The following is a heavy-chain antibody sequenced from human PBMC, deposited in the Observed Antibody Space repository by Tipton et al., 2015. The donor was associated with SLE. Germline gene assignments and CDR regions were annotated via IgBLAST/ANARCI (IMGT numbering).Heavy chain of an antibody. CDR1: GYIFTDHY. Sequence: QVQLVQSGAEMKKPGASVKVSCKSSGYIFTDHYIHWLRQAPGQGLEWMGRINPNNGDTDYAQDFQGRVIVTRETSISTAYMELSGLGSDDTAVYFCARGIVGTPPAWDFWGQGTLVTVSS. CDR2: INPNNGDT. D-gene: IGHD1-26*01. CDR3: ARGIVGTPPAWDF. J-gene: IGHJ4*02. V-gene: IGHV1-2*06.